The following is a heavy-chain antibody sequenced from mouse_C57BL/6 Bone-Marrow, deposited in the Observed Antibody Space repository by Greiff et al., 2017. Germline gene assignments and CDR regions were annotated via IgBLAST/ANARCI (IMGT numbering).Heavy chain of an antibody. D-gene: IGHD4-1*01. Sequence: QVQLKESGAGLVRPGTSVKVSCTASGYAFTNYLIEWVKQRPGQGLEWFGVINHGSGGTTYNEKVKGKATLTADKSSSTALLQLRSLTSEDSAVYFCARRDWDGVDYWGQGTTLTVSS. CDR1: GYAFTNYL. V-gene: IGHV1-54*01. CDR3: ARRDWDGVDY. CDR2: INHGSGGT. J-gene: IGHJ2*01.